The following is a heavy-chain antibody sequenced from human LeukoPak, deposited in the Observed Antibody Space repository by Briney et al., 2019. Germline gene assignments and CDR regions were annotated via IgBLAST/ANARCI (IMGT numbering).Heavy chain of an antibody. CDR3: ARDGQGFNYGLYYYYMDV. CDR1: GFTFSSYG. D-gene: IGHD5-18*01. J-gene: IGHJ6*03. V-gene: IGHV3-23*01. Sequence: GGSLRLSCAASGFTFSSYGMSWVRQAPGKGLEWVSAISGSGGSTYYADSVKGRFTISRDNSKNTLYLQMNSLRAEDTAVYYCARDGQGFNYGLYYYYMDVWGKGTTVTVSS. CDR2: ISGSGGST.